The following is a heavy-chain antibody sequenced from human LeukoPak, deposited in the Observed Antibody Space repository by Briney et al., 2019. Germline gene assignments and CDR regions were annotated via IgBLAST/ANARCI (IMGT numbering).Heavy chain of an antibody. CDR2: IYTSGST. V-gene: IGHV4-4*07. CDR3: ASDGNIYEFEK. D-gene: IGHD5-18*01. J-gene: IGHJ4*02. CDR1: GGSISSYF. Sequence: ASETLSLTCTVSGGSISSYFWSWIRQPAGKGLEWIGRIYTSGSTNYSPSLKSRVTMSVDTSKNQFSLKLTSVTAADTAVYYCASDGNIYEFEKRGQGTLVTVSS.